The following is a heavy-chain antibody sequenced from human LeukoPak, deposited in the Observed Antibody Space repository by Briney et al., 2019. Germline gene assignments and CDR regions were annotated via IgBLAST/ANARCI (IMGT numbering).Heavy chain of an antibody. D-gene: IGHD5-12*01. CDR1: GFTVSSNY. CDR3: ARDGGYSGYDSYYYYYGMDV. J-gene: IGHJ6*02. CDR2: IYSGGST. Sequence: GGSLRLPCAASGFTVSSNYMSWVRQAPGKGLEWVSVIYSGGSTYYADSVKGRFTISRDNSKNTLYLQMNSLRAEDTAVYYCARDGGYSGYDSYYYYYGMDVWGQGTTVTVSS. V-gene: IGHV3-53*01.